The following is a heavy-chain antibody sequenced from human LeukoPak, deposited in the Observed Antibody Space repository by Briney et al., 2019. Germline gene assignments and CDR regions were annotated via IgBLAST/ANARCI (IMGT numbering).Heavy chain of an antibody. CDR1: GFPFSSYA. J-gene: IGHJ6*02. CDR2: ISGSGGST. Sequence: PGGSLRLSCEASGFPFSSYAMTWVRQAPGKGLEWVSAISGSGGSTYYADSVKGRFTISRDNSKNTLYLQMNSLRAEDTAVYYCAKRGGNYYYGMDVWGQGTTVTVSS. CDR3: AKRGGNYYYGMDV. V-gene: IGHV3-23*01.